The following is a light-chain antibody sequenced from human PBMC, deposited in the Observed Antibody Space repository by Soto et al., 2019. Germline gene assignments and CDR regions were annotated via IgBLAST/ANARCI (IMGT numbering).Light chain of an antibody. CDR3: QQSYYSPRT. Sequence: DLQMTQSPSSLSASVGDRVTITCRASQTIRSYLNWYQQKPGKAPKLLISAASSLQPGVPSRFSGTGSGTDFTLTIDSLQPEDFATYYCQQSYYSPRTFGQGTKVDIK. CDR2: AAS. V-gene: IGKV1-39*01. CDR1: QTIRSY. J-gene: IGKJ1*01.